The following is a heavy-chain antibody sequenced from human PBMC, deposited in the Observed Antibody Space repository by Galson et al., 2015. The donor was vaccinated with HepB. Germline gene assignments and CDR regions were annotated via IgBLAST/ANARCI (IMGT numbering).Heavy chain of an antibody. Sequence: QSGAEVKKPGESLRISCKASGYTFTGYYMHWVRQAPGQGLEWMGWINPNSGGTNYAQKFQGRVTMTRDTSISTAYMELSRLRSDDTAVYYCARDQEICSSTSCYIPNLNWFDPWGQGTLVTVSS. CDR1: GYTFTGYY. J-gene: IGHJ5*02. CDR2: INPNSGGT. V-gene: IGHV1-2*02. CDR3: ARDQEICSSTSCYIPNLNWFDP. D-gene: IGHD2-2*02.